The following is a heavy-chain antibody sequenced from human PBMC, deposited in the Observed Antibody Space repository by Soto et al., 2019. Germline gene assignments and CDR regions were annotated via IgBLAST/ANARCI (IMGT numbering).Heavy chain of an antibody. CDR3: AREGATREGRGVFFS. V-gene: IGHV1-69*06. D-gene: IGHD3-16*01. J-gene: IGHJ1*01. CDR1: GGTFSSYS. Sequence: GASVKVSCKASGGTFSSYSFSWVRQAPGQGLEWMGGITPIFGTVHYAQNFRGRVTITADKSTSIVHMELSSLRSEDTAVFYCAREGATREGRGVFFSWGQGTLVTVS. CDR2: ITPIFGTV.